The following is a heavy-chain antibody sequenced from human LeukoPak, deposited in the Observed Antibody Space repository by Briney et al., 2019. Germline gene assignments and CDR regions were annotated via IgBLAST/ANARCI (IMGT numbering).Heavy chain of an antibody. J-gene: IGHJ4*02. Sequence: GGSLRLSCAASGFTLSSYAMSWVRQAPGKGLEWVAFIRYDGSNKYYADSVKGRFTISRDNSKNTLYLQMNSLRAEDTAVYYCAKNYYDSSGYYSVMNYFDYWGQGTLVTVSS. CDR2: IRYDGSNK. CDR1: GFTLSSYA. V-gene: IGHV3-30*02. D-gene: IGHD3-22*01. CDR3: AKNYYDSSGYYSVMNYFDY.